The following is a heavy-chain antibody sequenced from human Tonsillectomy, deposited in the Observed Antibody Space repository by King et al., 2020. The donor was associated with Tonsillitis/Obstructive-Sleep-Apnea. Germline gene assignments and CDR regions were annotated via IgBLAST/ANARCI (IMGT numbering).Heavy chain of an antibody. J-gene: IGHJ5*02. CDR2: IYYSGST. CDR3: ARAFSTYYYDSSGYPDNWFDP. CDR1: GGSISSYY. Sequence: VQLQESGPGLAKPSETLSLTCTVSGGSISSYYWSWIRQPPGKGLEWIGYIYYSGSTNYNPSLKSRVTISVDTSKNQFSLKLSSVTAADTAVYYFARAFSTYYYDSSGYPDNWFDPWGQGTLVTVSS. V-gene: IGHV4-59*08. D-gene: IGHD3-22*01.